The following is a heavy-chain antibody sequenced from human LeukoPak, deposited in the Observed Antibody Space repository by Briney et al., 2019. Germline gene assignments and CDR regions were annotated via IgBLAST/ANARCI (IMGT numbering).Heavy chain of an antibody. CDR1: GFTFSSYG. V-gene: IGHV3-33*01. J-gene: IGHJ4*02. D-gene: IGHD1-26*01. CDR3: ARDPEVGATTLDY. Sequence: GRSLRLSCAASGFTFSSYGMHWVRQAPGKGLEWVAVIWYDGSNKYYADSVKGRFTISRDNSKNTLYLQMNSLRAEDTAVYYCARDPEVGATTLDYWGQGTLVTVSS. CDR2: IWYDGSNK.